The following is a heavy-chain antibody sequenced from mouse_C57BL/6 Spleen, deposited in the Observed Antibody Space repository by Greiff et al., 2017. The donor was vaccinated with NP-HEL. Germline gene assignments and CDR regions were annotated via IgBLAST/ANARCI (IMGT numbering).Heavy chain of an antibody. D-gene: IGHD3-3*01. CDR2: IHPNSGST. CDR3: ARRWDRAYYAMDY. Sequence: QVQLQQPGAELVKPGASVKLSCKASGYTFTSYWMHWVKQRPGQGLEWIGMIHPNSGSTNYNEKFKSKATLTVDKSSSTAYMQLSSLTSEDSAVYYCARRWDRAYYAMDYWGQGTSVTVSS. CDR1: GYTFTSYW. J-gene: IGHJ4*01. V-gene: IGHV1-64*01.